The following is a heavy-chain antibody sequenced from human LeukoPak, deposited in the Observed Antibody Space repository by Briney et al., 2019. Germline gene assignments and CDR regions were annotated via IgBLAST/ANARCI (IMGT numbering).Heavy chain of an antibody. CDR2: ISGSGGST. D-gene: IGHD3-3*01. Sequence: QTGGSLRLSCAASGFTFSSYAMSWVRQAPGKGLEWVSAISGSGGSTYYADSVKGRFTISRDNSKNTLYLQMNSLRAEDTAVYYCAKDSGELRFLEWLWDAFDIWGQGTMVTVSS. CDR3: AKDSGELRFLEWLWDAFDI. V-gene: IGHV3-23*01. CDR1: GFTFSSYA. J-gene: IGHJ3*02.